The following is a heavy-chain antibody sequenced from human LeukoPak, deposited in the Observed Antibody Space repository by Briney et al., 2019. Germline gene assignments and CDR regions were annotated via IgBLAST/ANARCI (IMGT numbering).Heavy chain of an antibody. CDR3: ARRTSSFSYTYSDAYDYYSMDV. CDR2: ISYSGST. D-gene: IGHD1-26*01. J-gene: IGHJ6*03. V-gene: IGHV4-59*02. Sequence: PSETLSLTCTVSCGSGSSASWSWFRQPPGQGLEWIGYISYSGSTSYNPSLKSRVTISVDPSKSQLSLKLRSVTAADTAVYYCARRTSSFSYTYSDAYDYYSMDVWGKGTTVIVS. CDR1: CGSGSSAS.